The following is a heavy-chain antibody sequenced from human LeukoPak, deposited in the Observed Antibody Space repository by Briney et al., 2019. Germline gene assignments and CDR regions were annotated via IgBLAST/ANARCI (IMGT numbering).Heavy chain of an antibody. D-gene: IGHD6-6*01. CDR2: ILQDGSEK. V-gene: IGHV3-7*01. CDR3: ARVGAYSSSSPAGP. CDR1: GFTFSSYW. Sequence: GGSLRLSCAASGFTFSSYWMSWVRQTPGKGLEWVAIILQDGSEKHYVASVKGRFTISRDNAKNSVYLQMNGLRAEDTAVYYCARVGAYSSSSPAGPWGQGTLVTVSS. J-gene: IGHJ5*02.